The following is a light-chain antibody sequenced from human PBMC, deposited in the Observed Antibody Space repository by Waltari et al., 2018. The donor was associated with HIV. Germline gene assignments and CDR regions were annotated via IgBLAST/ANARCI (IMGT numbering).Light chain of an antibody. J-gene: IGLJ2*01. V-gene: IGLV1-47*01. CDR3: AAWDDSLSALV. CDR1: SSNVGRTY. Sequence: QSVLTQPPSVSGTPGQRVTISCSGSSSNVGRTYVYWYQPLPGTAPKPLIYRDNQRPSGVPDRFSGSKSGTSASLAISGLRSEDEADYHCAAWDDSLSALVFGGGTKLAVL. CDR2: RDN.